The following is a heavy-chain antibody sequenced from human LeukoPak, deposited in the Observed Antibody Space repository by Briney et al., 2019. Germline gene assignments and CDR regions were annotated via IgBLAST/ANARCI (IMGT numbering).Heavy chain of an antibody. CDR2: IYYTGRT. Sequence: PSETLSLTCTVSGGSISSYYWSWLRQPPGKGLEWFGHIYYTGRTSYNPSLKTRITISVDPSKNQFSLRLISVTAADAAVYYCAREASTYYYDSSGYYPNWFDPWGQGTLVTVSS. J-gene: IGHJ5*02. V-gene: IGHV4-59*01. D-gene: IGHD3-22*01. CDR3: AREASTYYYDSSGYYPNWFDP. CDR1: GGSISSYY.